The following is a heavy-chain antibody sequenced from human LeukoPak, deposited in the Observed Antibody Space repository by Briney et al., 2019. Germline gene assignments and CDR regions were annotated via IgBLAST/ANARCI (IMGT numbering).Heavy chain of an antibody. CDR3: ARVDMVRGIVVDAFDI. V-gene: IGHV3-21*01. CDR2: ISTSSSYI. CDR1: GFIFSSYT. Sequence: GGSLRLSCAASGFIFSSYTLNWVRQAPGKGLEWVSSISTSSSYIYYADSVKGRFTISRDNARNSVYLQMNSLRAEDTAVYYCARVDMVRGIVVDAFDIWGQGTMVTVSS. D-gene: IGHD3-10*01. J-gene: IGHJ3*02.